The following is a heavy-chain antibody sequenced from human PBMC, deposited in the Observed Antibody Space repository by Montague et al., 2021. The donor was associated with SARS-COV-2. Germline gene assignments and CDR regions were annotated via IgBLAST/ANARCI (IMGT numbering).Heavy chain of an antibody. D-gene: IGHD1-26*01. CDR2: TYYRSRWSN. CDR3: ARERWAVGVSFDY. Sequence: CAISGESVFSNSATWHWFRQSPSRGLEWLGRTYYRSRWSNDYAVSVRSRIIINPDTSTNQFSLQLSSVTPEDTAVYFCARERWAVGVSFDYWGQGTLVTVSS. J-gene: IGHJ4*02. CDR1: GESVFSNSAT. V-gene: IGHV6-1*01.